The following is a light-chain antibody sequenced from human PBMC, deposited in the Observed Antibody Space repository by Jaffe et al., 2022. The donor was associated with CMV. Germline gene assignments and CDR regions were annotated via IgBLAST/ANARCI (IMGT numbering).Light chain of an antibody. CDR2: AAS. CDR3: QQYNNWPPIT. J-gene: IGKJ5*01. CDR1: QSVRTN. V-gene: IGKV3-15*01. Sequence: EIVMTQSPATLSVSPGERATLSCRASQSVRTNLAWYQQKRGQAPRLLIYAASTRATGAPARFSGSGSGTEFTLTISSLQSEDCAVYYCQQYNNWPPITFGQGTRLEIK.